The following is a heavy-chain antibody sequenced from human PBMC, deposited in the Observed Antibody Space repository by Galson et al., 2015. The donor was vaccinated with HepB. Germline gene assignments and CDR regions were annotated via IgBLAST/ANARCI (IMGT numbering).Heavy chain of an antibody. D-gene: IGHD3-10*01. J-gene: IGHJ4*02. Sequence: SLRLSCAASGFTFSGSAMHWVRQASGKGLEWVGRIRSKANSYATAYAASVEGRFTISRDDSKNTAYLQMNSLKTEDTAVYYCTRLSPYYYGSGNFDYWGQGTLVTVSS. V-gene: IGHV3-73*01. CDR1: GFTFSGSA. CDR3: TRLSPYYYGSGNFDY. CDR2: IRSKANSYAT.